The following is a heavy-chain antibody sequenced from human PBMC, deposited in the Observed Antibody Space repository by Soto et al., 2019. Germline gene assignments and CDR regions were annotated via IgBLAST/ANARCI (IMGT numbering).Heavy chain of an antibody. CDR3: ARADPDASVGY. Sequence: SETLSLTCTVSGVSMSSHYWTWLRQPPGKGLEWIGYISYSGSTYYNPSLKSRVTISADTSRNQFSLKLSSVIAADTAVYYCARADPDASVGYWGQGTPVTVPQ. CDR2: ISYSGST. J-gene: IGHJ4*02. V-gene: IGHV4-59*11. CDR1: GVSMSSHY. D-gene: IGHD3-16*01.